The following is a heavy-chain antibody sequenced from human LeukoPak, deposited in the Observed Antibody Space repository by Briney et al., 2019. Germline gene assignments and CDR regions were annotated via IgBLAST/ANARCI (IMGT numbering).Heavy chain of an antibody. J-gene: IGHJ4*02. CDR3: ARSGRDLHIVVVTATAPFDY. CDR2: INHSGST. V-gene: IGHV4-34*01. CDR1: GGSFSGYY. D-gene: IGHD2-21*02. Sequence: SETLSLTCAVYGGSFSGYYWSWIRQPPGKGLEWIGEINHSGSTNYNPSPKSRVTISVDTSKNQFSLKLSSVTAADTAVYYCARSGRDLHIVVVTATAPFDYWGQGTLVTVSS.